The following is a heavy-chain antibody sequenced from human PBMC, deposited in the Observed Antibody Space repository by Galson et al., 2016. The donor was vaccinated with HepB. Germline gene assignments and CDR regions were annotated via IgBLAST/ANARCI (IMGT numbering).Heavy chain of an antibody. CDR1: GGTFNSQS. V-gene: IGHV1-69*13. Sequence: SVKVSCKASGGTFNSQSISWVRQAPGQGLEWMGGIIPLFGIAKYAQKFQGRVTITADESTSTAYMELSSLRSDDTAVYYCARDFVPRYSSSFSQYFQHWGQGTLVTVSS. D-gene: IGHD6-13*01. CDR2: IIPLFGIA. J-gene: IGHJ1*01. CDR3: ARDFVPRYSSSFSQYFQH.